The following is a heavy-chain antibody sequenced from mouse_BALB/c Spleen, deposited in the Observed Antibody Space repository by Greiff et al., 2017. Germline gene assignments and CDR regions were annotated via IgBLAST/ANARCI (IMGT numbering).Heavy chain of an antibody. CDR1: GFTFSSYA. D-gene: IGHD1-2*01. CDR3: ARGEFITTATGFAY. CDR2: ISSGGST. V-gene: IGHV5-6-5*01. J-gene: IGHJ3*01. Sequence: DVMLVESGGGLVKPGGSLKLSCAASGFTFSSYAMSWVRQTPEKRLEWVASISSGGSTYYPDSVKGRFTISRDNARNILYLQMSSLRSEDTAMYYCARGEFITTATGFAYWGQGTLVTVSA.